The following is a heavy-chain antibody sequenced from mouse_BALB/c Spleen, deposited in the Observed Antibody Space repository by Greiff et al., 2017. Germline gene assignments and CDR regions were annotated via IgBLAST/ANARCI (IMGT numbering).Heavy chain of an antibody. CDR1: GYTFTSYN. CDR2: IYPGNGDT. V-gene: IGHV1-12*01. D-gene: IGHD2-1*01. J-gene: IGHJ4*01. Sequence: QVQLQQPGAELVKPGASVKMSCKASGYTFTSYNMHWVKQTPGQGLEWIGAIYPGNGDTSYNQKFKGKATLTADKSSSTAYMQLSSLTSEDSAVYYCAGPYGNYEGAMDYWGQGTSVTVSS. CDR3: AGPYGNYEGAMDY.